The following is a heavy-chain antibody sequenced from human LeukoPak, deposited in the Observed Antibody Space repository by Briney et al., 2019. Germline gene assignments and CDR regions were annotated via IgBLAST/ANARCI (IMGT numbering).Heavy chain of an antibody. CDR2: INPNTGGT. Sequence: GASVKVSCKASGYTFTGNYVHWVRQAPGQRLEWVGWINPNTGGTNYAQRFQGRVAMTRDTSINTAYMELSRLTSDDTAVYYCARLDRYSSGFDYWGQGTLVTVS. V-gene: IGHV1-2*02. CDR1: GYTFTGNY. J-gene: IGHJ4*02. CDR3: ARLDRYSSGFDY. D-gene: IGHD6-6*01.